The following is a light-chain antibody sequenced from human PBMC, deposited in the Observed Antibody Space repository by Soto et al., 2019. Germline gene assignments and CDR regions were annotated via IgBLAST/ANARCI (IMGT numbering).Light chain of an antibody. CDR3: TSYTSSNTWV. Sequence: QSVLTQPASVSGSPGQSITISCTGTSSDVGGHNYVSWYQHHPGKAPKLIIYEGTYRPSGVSNRFSASKSGNTASLTISGLQAEDEADYYCTSYTSSNTWVFGGGTKLTVL. J-gene: IGLJ3*02. CDR1: SSDVGGHNY. CDR2: EGT. V-gene: IGLV2-14*01.